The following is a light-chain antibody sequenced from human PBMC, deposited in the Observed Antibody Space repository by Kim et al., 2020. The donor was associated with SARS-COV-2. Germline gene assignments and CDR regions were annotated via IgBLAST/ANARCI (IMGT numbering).Light chain of an antibody. J-gene: IGLJ1*01. CDR2: EVT. CDR3: GSYVGNNNFV. V-gene: IGLV2-8*01. Sequence: GPSFTVSCTGTSSDVGGYNYVSWYQHHPGKAPKLMIYEVTRRPSGVPDRFSGSKSGNTASLTVSGLQAEDEADYYCGSYVGNNNFVFGTGTKVTVL. CDR1: SSDVGGYNY.